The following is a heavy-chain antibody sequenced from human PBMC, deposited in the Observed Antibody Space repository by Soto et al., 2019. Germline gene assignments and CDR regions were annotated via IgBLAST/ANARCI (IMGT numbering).Heavy chain of an antibody. V-gene: IGHV4-31*03. CDR3: AIGDRNYSDRSGYYH. CDR2: VHHCGNT. CDR1: GGLWSSGGFF. D-gene: IGHD3-22*01. J-gene: IGHJ5*02. Sequence: TLGLTCTGSGGLWSSGGFFWSWLRQEAGKGGAWIGYVHHCGNTYYKPSLRSRLTISTDTTKNQFSMKQNSVTGADTAVYYCAIGDRNYSDRSGYYHWGQGALVTVSS.